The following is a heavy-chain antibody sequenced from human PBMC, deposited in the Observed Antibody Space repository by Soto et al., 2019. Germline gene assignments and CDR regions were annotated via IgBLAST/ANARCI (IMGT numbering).Heavy chain of an antibody. D-gene: IGHD3-10*01. CDR3: ATRFYSSGVLVDY. J-gene: IGHJ4*02. CDR2: IYHSGST. CDR1: GGSISSYY. V-gene: IGHV4-59*01. Sequence: QVQLQESGPGLVKPSETLSLTCTVSGGSISSYYCIWIRQPPGKGLEYIGYIYHSGSTNYNPSLKSRVTISKNTSKNQFSLKLTSVTAAVTAVYYCATRFYSSGVLVDYWGQGTLVTVSP.